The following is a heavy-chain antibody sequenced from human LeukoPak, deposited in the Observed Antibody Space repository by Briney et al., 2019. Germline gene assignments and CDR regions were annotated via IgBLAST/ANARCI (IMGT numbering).Heavy chain of an antibody. CDR2: INWNGGST. J-gene: IGHJ6*03. CDR3: AVLPAAMGYYMDV. CDR1: GFTFSSYS. Sequence: GGSLRLSCAASGFTFSSYSMNWVRQAPGKGLEWVSGINWNGGSTGYADSVKGRFTISRDNAKNSLYLQMNSLRAEDTALYYCAVLPAAMGYYMDVWGRGTTVTVSS. D-gene: IGHD2-2*01. V-gene: IGHV3-20*04.